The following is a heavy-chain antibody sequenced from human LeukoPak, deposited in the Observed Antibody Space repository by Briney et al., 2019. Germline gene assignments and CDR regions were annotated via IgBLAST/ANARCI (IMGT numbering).Heavy chain of an antibody. CDR1: RLTFSVSV. V-gene: IGHV3-73*01. Sequence: GGSMSLSCVASRLTFSVSVLLWVRQASGGGREWVGRIRSKADNDATAYAASVKGRFTISRDDSRNTAYLQMNSLKTEDTAMYYCTIGVYWGQGTLVTVSS. CDR2: IRSKADNDAT. CDR3: TIGVY. J-gene: IGHJ4*02.